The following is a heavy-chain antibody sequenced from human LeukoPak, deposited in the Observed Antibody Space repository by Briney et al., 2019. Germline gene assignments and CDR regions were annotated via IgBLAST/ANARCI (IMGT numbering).Heavy chain of an antibody. CDR2: ISSSSSYI. J-gene: IGHJ4*02. Sequence: GGSLRLSCAASGFTFSSYSMNWVRQAPGKGLEWVSSISSSSSYIYYADSVKGRFTISRDNAKNSLYLQMNSLRAEDTAVYYCARVQYSYGYSYYFDYWGQGTLVTVSS. V-gene: IGHV3-21*01. CDR3: ARVQYSYGYSYYFDY. CDR1: GFTFSSYS. D-gene: IGHD5-18*01.